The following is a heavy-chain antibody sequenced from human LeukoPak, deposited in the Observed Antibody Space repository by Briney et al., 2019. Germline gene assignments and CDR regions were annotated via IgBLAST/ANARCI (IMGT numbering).Heavy chain of an antibody. CDR3: AREGPTTAVGSGAPDI. J-gene: IGHJ3*02. Sequence: PGGSLRLSCPASGFTFSDYTMQWLRQAPGKGLEWVAVIWHDGTYISYGDSVRGRFTISRDNSKNTLYLQMNSLRAEDTAVYYCAREGPTTAVGSGAPDIWGLGTIVTVSS. V-gene: IGHV3-33*01. D-gene: IGHD6-13*01. CDR2: IWHDGTYI. CDR1: GFTFSDYT.